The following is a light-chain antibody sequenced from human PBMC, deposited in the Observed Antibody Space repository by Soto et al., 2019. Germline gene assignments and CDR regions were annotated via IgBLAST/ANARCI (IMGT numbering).Light chain of an antibody. CDR1: QSVSSNS. CDR2: GAS. Sequence: EIVLTQSPGTLSLSPGERATLSCRASQSVSSNSLVWYQQKPGQAPRLLIYGASSRATGIPDRFSGGGSGRDFTITISTVEPDVFPVYLCQQYGRSPPSTFCQGTRLEIK. V-gene: IGKV3-20*01. J-gene: IGKJ5*01. CDR3: QQYGRSPPST.